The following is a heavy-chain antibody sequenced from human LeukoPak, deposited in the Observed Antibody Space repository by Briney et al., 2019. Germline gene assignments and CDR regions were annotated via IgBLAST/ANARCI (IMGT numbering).Heavy chain of an antibody. D-gene: IGHD1-26*01. V-gene: IGHV3-74*01. CDR3: AGITRLGAFDI. Sequence: GGSLRLSCAASGFTFDDYGMSWVRQAPGKGLVWVSRINSDGSSTSYADSVKGRFTISRDNAKNTLYLQMNSLRAEDTAVYYCAGITRLGAFDIWGQGTMVTVSS. CDR1: GFTFDDYG. J-gene: IGHJ3*02. CDR2: INSDGSST.